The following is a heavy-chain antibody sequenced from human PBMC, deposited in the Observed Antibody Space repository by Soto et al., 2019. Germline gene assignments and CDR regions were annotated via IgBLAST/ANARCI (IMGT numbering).Heavy chain of an antibody. J-gene: IGHJ4*02. CDR2: ISGNGGST. V-gene: IGHV3-23*01. CDR3: AKFVGDGNDYYDF. CDR1: GFTFSSCA. D-gene: IGHD3-22*01. Sequence: EVQLLESGGGLVQPGGSLRLSCAASGFTFSSCAMGWVRQAPGKGLEWVSGISGNGGSTYYADSVKGRFTISRDTSKVTLYLQMDSLGAEDTAIYYFAKFVGDGNDYYDFWGPGTLVTVSS.